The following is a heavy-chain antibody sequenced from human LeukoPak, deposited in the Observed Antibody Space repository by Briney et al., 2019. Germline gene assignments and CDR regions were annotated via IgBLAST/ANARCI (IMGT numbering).Heavy chain of an antibody. CDR1: GYTLTELS. D-gene: IGHD2-15*01. CDR2: FDPEDGET. Sequence: ASVKVSCKVSGYTLTELSMHWVRQAPGKGLEWIGGFDPEDGETIYAQKFQGRVTMTEDTSTDTAYMELSSLRSEDTAVYYCATHRPHCSGGSCYRTWFDPWGQGTLVTVSS. V-gene: IGHV1-24*01. J-gene: IGHJ5*02. CDR3: ATHRPHCSGGSCYRTWFDP.